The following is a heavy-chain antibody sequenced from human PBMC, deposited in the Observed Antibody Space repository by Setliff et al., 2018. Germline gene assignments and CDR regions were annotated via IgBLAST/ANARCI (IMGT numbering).Heavy chain of an antibody. CDR3: ARVWGAVAGTGLDY. Sequence: GGSLRLSCAASGFTFSSYSMNWVRQTPGKGLEWVSYISSSGSTTYYADSVKGRFTISRDNAKNSLYLQMNSLRAEDTAVYYCARVWGAVAGTGLDYWGQGTLVTVSS. CDR1: GFTFSSYS. J-gene: IGHJ4*02. V-gene: IGHV3-48*01. D-gene: IGHD6-19*01. CDR2: ISSSGSTT.